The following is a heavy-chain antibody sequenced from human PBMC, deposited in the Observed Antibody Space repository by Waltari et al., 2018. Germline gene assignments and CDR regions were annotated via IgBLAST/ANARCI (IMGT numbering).Heavy chain of an antibody. CDR1: GFTFSSYW. CDR2: IKQDGSDK. CDR3: ARDGGMVRGVSRMDV. Sequence: EVQLVESGGGLVQPGGSLRLSCAASGFTFSSYWMSWVRQAPGKGLEWVANIKQDGSDKYYVDSVKGRFTISRDNAKNSLYLQMNSLRAEDTAVYYCARDGGMVRGVSRMDVWGQGTTVTVSS. V-gene: IGHV3-7*01. D-gene: IGHD3-10*01. J-gene: IGHJ6*02.